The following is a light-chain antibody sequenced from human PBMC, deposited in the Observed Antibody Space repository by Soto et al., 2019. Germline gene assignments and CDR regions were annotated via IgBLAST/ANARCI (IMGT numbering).Light chain of an antibody. CDR2: DVS. CDR1: SSDVGGYNY. J-gene: IGLJ3*02. V-gene: IGLV2-14*01. CDR3: SSYTSSSTWV. Sequence: QPVLTQPASVSGSPGQSITISCTGTSSDVGGYNYVSWYQQHPGKAPKLMIYDVSNRPSGVSNRFSGSKSGNTASLTISGLQAEDEADYYCSSYTSSSTWVFGGGTNLTVL.